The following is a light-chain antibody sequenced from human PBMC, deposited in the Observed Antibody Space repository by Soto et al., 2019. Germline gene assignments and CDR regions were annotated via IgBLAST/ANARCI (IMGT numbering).Light chain of an antibody. CDR1: YTVGTN. CDR2: GTS. Sequence: EIVLTQWAAALTVNPGERATLSCWASYTVGTNLAWYQQKPGQAPRLLIYGTSTRATGFPARFSGSGSGTEITLTISNLPTEDSAVYHYHQHSKTYRTFGQGTKVEIK. CDR3: HQHSKTYRT. J-gene: IGKJ1*01. V-gene: IGKV3-15*01.